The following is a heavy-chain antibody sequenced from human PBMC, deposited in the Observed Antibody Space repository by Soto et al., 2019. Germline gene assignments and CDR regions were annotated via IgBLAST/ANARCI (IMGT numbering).Heavy chain of an antibody. J-gene: IGHJ4*02. D-gene: IGHD3-9*01. Sequence: QVQLVQSGAEVKKPGASVRVSCKASGYTFTDYGINWVRQAPGQGLEWMGWISAYNDNTNYAQKLQDRVTMTTDTSTITAYLELRSLRSDDTAVYYCARADAVITINFDYWGQGTLVTVSS. CDR2: ISAYNDNT. CDR3: ARADAVITINFDY. V-gene: IGHV1-18*01. CDR1: GYTFTDYG.